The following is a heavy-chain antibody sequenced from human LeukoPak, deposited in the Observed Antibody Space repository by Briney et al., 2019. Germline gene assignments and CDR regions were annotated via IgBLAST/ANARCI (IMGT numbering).Heavy chain of an antibody. CDR2: IKQDGVEQ. CDR3: ARISQRSFDP. V-gene: IGHV3-7*05. J-gene: IGHJ5*02. CDR1: GFTFSSYW. D-gene: IGHD2-15*01. Sequence: GGSLRLSCAASGFTFSSYWMSWVRQAPGKGLEWVANIKQDGVEQYYVDSVEGRFTISRDNAKSSLFLQMNSLRAEDTAVYYCARISQRSFDPCGHGTLATVSS.